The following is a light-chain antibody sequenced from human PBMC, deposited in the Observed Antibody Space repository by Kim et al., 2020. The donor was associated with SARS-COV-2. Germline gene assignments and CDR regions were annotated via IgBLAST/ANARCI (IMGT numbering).Light chain of an antibody. J-gene: IGKJ2*01. Sequence: DIQMTQSPSSLSASVGDRVTITCRASQSIINYLNWYQQKPGKAPRLVIYEAHNLQSGVPSRFSGSVPGTDFTLTISNLQPEDFATYYCQQSFTTPYTFGQGTRLEI. CDR1: QSIINY. CDR3: QQSFTTPYT. CDR2: EAH. V-gene: IGKV1-39*01.